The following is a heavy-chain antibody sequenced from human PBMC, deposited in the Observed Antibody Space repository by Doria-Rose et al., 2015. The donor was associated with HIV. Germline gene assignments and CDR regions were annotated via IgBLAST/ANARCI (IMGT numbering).Heavy chain of an antibody. D-gene: IGHD6-13*01. Sequence: SGPVLVKPTETLTLTCTVSGVSLSSPGMGVSWTRQPPGKALEWLANIFADDERSDKTSLKSRLTSSKGTSKSQVVLTMTDMDPVDTATYYCARIKSSRWYHKYYFDFWGQGTLVIVSA. CDR3: ARIKSSRWYHKYYFDF. CDR2: IFADDER. J-gene: IGHJ4*02. CDR1: GVSLSSPGMG. V-gene: IGHV2-26*01.